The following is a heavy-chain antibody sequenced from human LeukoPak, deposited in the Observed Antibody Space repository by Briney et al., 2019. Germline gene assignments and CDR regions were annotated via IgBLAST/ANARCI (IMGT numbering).Heavy chain of an antibody. CDR3: AKDIRERGYAAF. CDR1: GFTFDDYA. V-gene: IGHV3-43*02. J-gene: IGHJ4*02. D-gene: IGHD3-22*01. Sequence: GGSLRLSCAASGFTFDDYAMHWVRQAPGKGLEWVSLISGDGDSTYYADSIKGRFTISRDNSKNSLYLQMNSLRSEDTALYYCAKDIRERGYAAFWGQGTLVIVPS. CDR2: ISGDGDST.